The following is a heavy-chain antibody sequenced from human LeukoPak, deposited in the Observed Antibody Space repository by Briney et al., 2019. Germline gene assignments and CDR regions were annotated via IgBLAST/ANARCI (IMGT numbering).Heavy chain of an antibody. CDR1: GFTFSSYW. CDR3: ARDRPIVGASDY. CDR2: INSDRSST. Sequence: PTGGSLRLSCAASGFTFSSYWMHWVRQAPGKGLVWVSRINSDRSSTSYADSVKGRFTISRDNAKNTLYLQMNSLRTEDTAVYYCARDRPIVGASDYWGQGTLVTVSS. V-gene: IGHV3-74*01. D-gene: IGHD1-26*01. J-gene: IGHJ4*02.